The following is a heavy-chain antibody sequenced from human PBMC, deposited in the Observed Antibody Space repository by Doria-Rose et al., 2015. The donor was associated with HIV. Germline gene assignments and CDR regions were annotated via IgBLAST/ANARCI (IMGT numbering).Heavy chain of an antibody. CDR3: ARIKSSRWYHKYYFDF. CDR1: GVSLSSPGMG. J-gene: IGHJ4*02. Sequence: QITLKESGPVLVKPTETLTLTCTVSGVSLSSPGMGVSWIRQPAGKALEWLANISSDDERSYKTSLKSILTISRGTSKRQVVLTMTDMDPVDTATYYCARIKSSRWYHKYYFDFWGQGTLVIVSA. CDR2: ISSDDER. V-gene: IGHV2-26*01. D-gene: IGHD6-13*01.